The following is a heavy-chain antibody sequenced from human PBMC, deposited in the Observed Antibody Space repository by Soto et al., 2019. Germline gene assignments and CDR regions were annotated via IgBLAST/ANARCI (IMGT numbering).Heavy chain of an antibody. CDR1: GGSVSGGSYY. CDR2: IYYSGST. Sequence: SETLSLTCTVSGGSVSGGSYYWSWIRQPPGKGLEWIGYIYYSGSTNYNPSLKSRVTISVDTSKNQFSLKLSSVTAADTAAYYCARDPRREYSYGYSSWGQGTLVTVSS. D-gene: IGHD5-18*01. V-gene: IGHV4-61*01. J-gene: IGHJ5*02. CDR3: ARDPRREYSYGYSS.